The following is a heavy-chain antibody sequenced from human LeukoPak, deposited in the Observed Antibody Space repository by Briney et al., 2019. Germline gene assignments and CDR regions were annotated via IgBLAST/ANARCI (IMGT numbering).Heavy chain of an antibody. CDR2: ISGVGDST. J-gene: IGHJ6*03. V-gene: IGHV3-23*01. CDR3: AKRADGCSGVSCYYYYMDV. Sequence: SLRLSCAASGFTFSNYAMNWVRQAPGQGLEWVSTISGVGDSTYYAESVKGRFTMSRDNSNNTAYLHMNSLRVEDTAIYYWAKRADGCSGVSCYYYYMDVWGKGTTVTVSS. CDR1: GFTFSNYA. D-gene: IGHD2-15*01.